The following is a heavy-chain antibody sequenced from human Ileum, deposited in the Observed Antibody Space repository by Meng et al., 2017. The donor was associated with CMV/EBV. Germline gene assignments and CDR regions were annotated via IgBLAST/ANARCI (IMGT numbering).Heavy chain of an antibody. Sequence: SCAGSGFSFSDFYMDWVRQAPGKELEWIGLIKTRPEDYTTQYAASVKGRFTISRDDSQNSLYLQINHLKIEDTAVYYCARDANGSPDYWGQGTLVTVSS. CDR1: GFSFSDFY. J-gene: IGHJ4*02. CDR2: IKTRPEDYTT. D-gene: IGHD1-26*01. V-gene: IGHV3-72*01. CDR3: ARDANGSPDY.